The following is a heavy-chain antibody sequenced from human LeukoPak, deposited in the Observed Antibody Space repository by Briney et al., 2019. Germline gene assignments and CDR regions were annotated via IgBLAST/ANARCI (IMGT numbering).Heavy chain of an antibody. CDR1: GFTFRSFA. J-gene: IGHJ4*02. CDR2: ISYDGRNK. D-gene: IGHD2-2*01. CDR3: AKGPLRGTAAAIDY. Sequence: GGSLRLSCAASGFTFRSFAMSWVRQAPGKGLEWVAVISYDGRNKHYPDSVKGRFTISRDISTDTLWLQMDSLRTEDTAVYYCAKGPLRGTAAAIDYWGQGTLVTVSS. V-gene: IGHV3-30*18.